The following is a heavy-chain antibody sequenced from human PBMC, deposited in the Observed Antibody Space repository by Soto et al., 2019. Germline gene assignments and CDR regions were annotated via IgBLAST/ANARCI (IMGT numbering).Heavy chain of an antibody. CDR1: GGTFSSYA. CDR2: IIPIFGTA. V-gene: IGHV1-69*06. D-gene: IGHD3-3*01. J-gene: IGHJ6*02. Sequence: GASVKVSCKASGGTFSSYAISWVRQAPGQGLEWMGGIIPIFGTANYAQKFQGRVTITADKSTSTAYMELSSLRSEDTAVYYCASGIVSGYYTPPYYYYGMDVWGQGTTVTVSS. CDR3: ASGIVSGYYTPPYYYYGMDV.